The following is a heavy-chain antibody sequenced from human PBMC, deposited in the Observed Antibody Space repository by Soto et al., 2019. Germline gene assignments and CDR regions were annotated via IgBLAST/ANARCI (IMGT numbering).Heavy chain of an antibody. CDR2: IWDDGSNK. CDR3: AREVFRSSPNWFDP. J-gene: IGHJ5*02. Sequence: QVQLVESGGGVVQPGRSLRLSCAASGFTFSSYGMHWVRQAPGKGLEGVAVIWDDGSNKYYADSVKGRFTISRDNSKNTLDLQMKSLRAEDTAVYYCAREVFRSSPNWFDPWGQGTLVTVSS. D-gene: IGHD3-3*01. V-gene: IGHV3-33*01. CDR1: GFTFSSYG.